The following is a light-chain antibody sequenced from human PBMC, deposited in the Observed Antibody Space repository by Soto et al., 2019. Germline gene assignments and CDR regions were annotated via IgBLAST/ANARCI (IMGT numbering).Light chain of an antibody. V-gene: IGKV3-11*01. J-gene: IGKJ4*01. CDR1: QNVDTS. Sequence: DIVLTQSPGTLSLSPGETAYLSCRASQNVDTSLAWYQQRPGRAPRLLMSEASRRAAGIPARFSGTGYGTDFTLIINSLEPEAVAVYYCQQRYNWPLTFGAGTRVEI. CDR3: QQRYNWPLT. CDR2: EAS.